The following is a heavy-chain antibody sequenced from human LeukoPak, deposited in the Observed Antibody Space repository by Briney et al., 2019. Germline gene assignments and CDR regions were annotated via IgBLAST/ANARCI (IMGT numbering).Heavy chain of an antibody. V-gene: IGHV4-4*07. Sequence: SETLSLTCTVSGDSIRGFYWSWVRQPAGQGPEYIGHMYISGSTTYNPSLKSRVTMSVDLAKNEVSLKLSSVTAADTAVYYCARFSGRDNCSSTSCYNLASDYWGQGTLVTVSS. D-gene: IGHD2-2*02. CDR3: ARFSGRDNCSSTSCYNLASDY. CDR2: MYISGST. CDR1: GDSIRGFY. J-gene: IGHJ4*02.